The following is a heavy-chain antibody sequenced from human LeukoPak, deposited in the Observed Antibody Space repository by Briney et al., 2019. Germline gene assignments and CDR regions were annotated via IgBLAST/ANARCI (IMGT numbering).Heavy chain of an antibody. D-gene: IGHD3-16*02. CDR2: ISANSGKT. CDR3: ARDRNYRFDY. J-gene: IGHJ4*02. CDR1: GYTFTDNG. Sequence: ASVKVSCKSSGYTFTDNGISWVRQAPGEGLEWMGWISANSGKTNYAQRFQGRVTITRETSSSTVYMELRSLRSDDTAVYFCARDRNYRFDYWGQGTLVSVTS. V-gene: IGHV1-18*01.